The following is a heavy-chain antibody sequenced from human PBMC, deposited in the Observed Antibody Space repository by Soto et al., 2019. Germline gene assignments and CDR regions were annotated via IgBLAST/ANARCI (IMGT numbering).Heavy chain of an antibody. Sequence: EVQLLESGGGLVQPGGSLRLSCAASGFTFSSYAMTWDRQAPGKGPEWVSGISGSGGRTYYADSVKGRFTISRDTTKNALYLQMNSLGAEDTAVYYCAKARGELPYWYFDLWGRGTLVTVSS. V-gene: IGHV3-23*01. CDR1: GFTFSSYA. D-gene: IGHD1-26*01. J-gene: IGHJ2*01. CDR3: AKARGELPYWYFDL. CDR2: ISGSGGRT.